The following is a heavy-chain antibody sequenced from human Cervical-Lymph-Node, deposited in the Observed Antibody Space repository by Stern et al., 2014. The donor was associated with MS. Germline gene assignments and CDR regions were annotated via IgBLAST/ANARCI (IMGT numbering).Heavy chain of an antibody. CDR2: INPNSAGT. Sequence: QVQLVQSGAEVKKSGASVKVSCTTSGYTFTSYYIHWVRQAPGQGLEWMGRINPNSAGTNYAQKFQGRVTMTRDTSISTAYMELSSLRSDDTAVYYCARDSYGDNVLGHYWGQGTLVTVSS. CDR1: GYTFTSYY. J-gene: IGHJ4*02. V-gene: IGHV1-2*06. CDR3: ARDSYGDNVLGHY. D-gene: IGHD3-16*01.